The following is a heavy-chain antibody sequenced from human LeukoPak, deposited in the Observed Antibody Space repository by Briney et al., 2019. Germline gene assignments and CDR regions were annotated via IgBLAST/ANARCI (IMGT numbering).Heavy chain of an antibody. CDR1: GFTFSSYG. Sequence: GGSLRLSCAASGFTFSSYGMHWVRQAPGKGLEWVAFIRYDGSNKYYADSVKGRFTISRDNAKNSLYLQMNSLRAEDTAVYYCARDKGQPPSFHYYNYYMDVWGKGTTVTVSS. V-gene: IGHV3-30*02. CDR2: IRYDGSNK. CDR3: ARDKGQPPSFHYYNYYMDV. J-gene: IGHJ6*03.